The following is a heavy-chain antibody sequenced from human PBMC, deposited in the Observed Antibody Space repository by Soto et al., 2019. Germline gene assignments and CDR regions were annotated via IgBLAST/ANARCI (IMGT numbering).Heavy chain of an antibody. CDR2: MNPNSGTT. CDR3: ARPYYSGWFLFTS. J-gene: IGHJ5*02. CDR1: GYTFTSFD. Sequence: QVQLVQSGAEVKKPGASVKVSCKASGYTFTSFDIHWVRQATGQGLEWMGWMNPNSGTTNYAQKFQSRVTMTRTTSISTAYMELSSLRSDDTAIYYCARPYYSGWFLFTSWGQGTLVTVSS. V-gene: IGHV1-8*01. D-gene: IGHD6-19*01.